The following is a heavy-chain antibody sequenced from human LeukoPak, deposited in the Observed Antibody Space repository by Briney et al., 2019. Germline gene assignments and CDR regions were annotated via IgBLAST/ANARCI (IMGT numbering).Heavy chain of an antibody. CDR1: GFTFSDYY. CDR3: TTYYYDSSGYDTSDY. J-gene: IGHJ4*02. D-gene: IGHD3-22*01. V-gene: IGHV3-49*03. Sequence: GGSLRLSCAASGFTFSDYYMSWIRQAPGKGLEWVGFIRSKAYGGTTEYAASVKGRFTISRDDSKSIAYLQMNSLKTEDTAVYYCTTYYYDSSGYDTSDYWGQGTLVTVSS. CDR2: IRSKAYGGTT.